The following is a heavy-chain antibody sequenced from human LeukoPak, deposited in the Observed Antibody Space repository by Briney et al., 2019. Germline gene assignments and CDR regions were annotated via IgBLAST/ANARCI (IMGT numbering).Heavy chain of an antibody. CDR1: GFTFSDWF. Sequence: TGGSLRLSCAASGFTFSDWFMDWARQAPGKGLEWVGLSRNKENSYSTEYAASVKGRSTISRDESKNSLYLQMDSLKTEDTAVYYCVREYYYGMDVWGQGTTVTVSS. J-gene: IGHJ6*02. CDR2: SRNKENSYST. V-gene: IGHV3-72*01. CDR3: VREYYYGMDV.